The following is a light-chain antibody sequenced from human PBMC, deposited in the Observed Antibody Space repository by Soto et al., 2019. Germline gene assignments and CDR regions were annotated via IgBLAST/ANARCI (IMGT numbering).Light chain of an antibody. CDR2: AAS. Sequence: AIRMTQSPSSFSASTGDRVTITCRASQGISSYLAWYQQKPGKAPKLLIYAASTLQSGVPSRFSGSGSGTDFTLTISCLQSEDFATYYCQQYYSYPPWTFGQGTTVDIK. CDR1: QGISSY. CDR3: QQYYSYPPWT. J-gene: IGKJ1*01. V-gene: IGKV1-8*01.